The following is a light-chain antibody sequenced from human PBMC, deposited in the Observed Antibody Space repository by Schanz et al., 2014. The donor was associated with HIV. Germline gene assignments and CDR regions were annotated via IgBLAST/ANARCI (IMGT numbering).Light chain of an antibody. CDR1: SADVGAYKP. CDR2: GVS. Sequence: QSVLTQPASVSGSPGQSITISCTGTSADVGAYKPVSWYQQHPGKAPPLIIFGVSNRPLGVSNRFSGSKSGNTASLTISGLQAEDEADYYCCSHAGSSTWVFGGGTKLTVL. CDR3: CSHAGSSTWV. V-gene: IGLV2-14*03. J-gene: IGLJ2*01.